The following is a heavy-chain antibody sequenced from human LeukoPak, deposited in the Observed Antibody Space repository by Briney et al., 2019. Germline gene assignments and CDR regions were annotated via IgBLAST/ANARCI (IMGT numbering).Heavy chain of an antibody. D-gene: IGHD6-19*01. CDR2: IKQDGSEK. V-gene: IGHV3-7*03. Sequence: GGSLRLSCAASGFTFSSYWMSWVRQAPGKGLEWVANIKQDGSEKYYADSVKGRFTISRDNAKNSLYLQMNSLRAEDTAVYYCARVQKQWLVPHYFDYWGQGTLVTVSS. CDR3: ARVQKQWLVPHYFDY. J-gene: IGHJ4*02. CDR1: GFTFSSYW.